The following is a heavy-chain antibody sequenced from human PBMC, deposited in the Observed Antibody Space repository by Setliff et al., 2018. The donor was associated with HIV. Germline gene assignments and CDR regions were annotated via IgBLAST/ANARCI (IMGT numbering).Heavy chain of an antibody. CDR1: ADTFTYYW. D-gene: IGHD3-9*01. J-gene: IGHJ6*03. Sequence: GESLKISCQGSADTFTYYWIGWVRQMPGKGLEWMGIIYPGDSDTRYSPSFQGPVTISVDESISTAYLQWSSLKASDTAMYYCARLPYYDILTGRGSYYYMDVWGKGTTVTVSS. CDR3: ARLPYYDILTGRGSYYYMDV. V-gene: IGHV5-51*01. CDR2: IYPGDSDT.